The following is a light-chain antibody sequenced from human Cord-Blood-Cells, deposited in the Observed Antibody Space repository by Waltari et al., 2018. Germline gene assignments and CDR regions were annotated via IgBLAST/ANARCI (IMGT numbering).Light chain of an antibody. J-gene: IGKJ2*01. V-gene: IGKV1-39*01. CDR1: QGISSY. Sequence: DIQMTQSPSFLSASVGDRVTITCRASQGISSYLNWYQQKPGKAPKLLIYAASSLQSGVPSRFSGSGSGTDFTLTISSLQPEDFATYYCQQSYRTPYTFGQGTKLEIK. CDR2: AAS. CDR3: QQSYRTPYT.